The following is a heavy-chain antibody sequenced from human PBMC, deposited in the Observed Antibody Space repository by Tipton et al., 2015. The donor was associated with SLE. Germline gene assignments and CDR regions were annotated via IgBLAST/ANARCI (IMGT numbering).Heavy chain of an antibody. CDR3: ARDRSSVSD. Sequence: TLSLTCAVSGYFIISVYYLGWIRQPPGKGLEWIGIAYHSGSTYYNPSLESRVTILIDTSKNQFSLKLTSVTAADTAVYFCARDRSSVSDWGQGTQVIVSP. CDR2: AYHSGST. J-gene: IGHJ4*02. CDR1: GYFIISVYY. D-gene: IGHD5/OR15-5a*01. V-gene: IGHV4-38-2*02.